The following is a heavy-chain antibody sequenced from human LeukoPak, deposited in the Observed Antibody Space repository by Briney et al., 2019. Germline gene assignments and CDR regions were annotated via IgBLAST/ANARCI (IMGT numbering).Heavy chain of an antibody. CDR1: GFTFSSYW. CDR2: INRDGSST. D-gene: IGHD3-10*01. J-gene: IGHJ4*02. CDR3: ATETAVSGGIFFDY. Sequence: GGSLRLSCAASGFTFSSYWMHWVRQAPGKGLVWVSRINRDGSSTTYADSVKGRFTISRDNAKNTLYLQMNSLGADDAAVYYCATETAVSGGIFFDYWGQGTLVTVSS. V-gene: IGHV3-74*01.